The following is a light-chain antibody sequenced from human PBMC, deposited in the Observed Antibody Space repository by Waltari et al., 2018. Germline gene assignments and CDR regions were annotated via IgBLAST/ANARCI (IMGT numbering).Light chain of an antibody. J-gene: IGKJ3*01. CDR2: ATS. Sequence: EIVMTQSPATLSVSPGERATLSCRSSQSISNTLAWYQQKPGQAPRLLVYATSARATGVPARFSCSGSGTEFTLTINSLQSEDFPVYYCQQYSDWPPGTFGPGTKVDIK. CDR3: QQYSDWPPGT. CDR1: QSISNT. V-gene: IGKV3-15*01.